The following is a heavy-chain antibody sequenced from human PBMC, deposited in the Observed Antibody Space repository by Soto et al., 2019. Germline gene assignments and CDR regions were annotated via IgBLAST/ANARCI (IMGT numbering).Heavy chain of an antibody. CDR2: INHSGST. J-gene: IGHJ6*02. CDR3: ARGYRHYDFWSGYSKYPYYYYYGMDV. V-gene: IGHV4-34*01. CDR1: GGSFSGYY. D-gene: IGHD3-3*01. Sequence: SETLSLTCAVYGGSFSGYYWSWIRQPPGKGLEWIGEINHSGSTNYNPSLKSRVTISVDTSKNQFSLKLSSVTAADPAVYYCARGYRHYDFWSGYSKYPYYYYYGMDVWGQGTTVTVSS.